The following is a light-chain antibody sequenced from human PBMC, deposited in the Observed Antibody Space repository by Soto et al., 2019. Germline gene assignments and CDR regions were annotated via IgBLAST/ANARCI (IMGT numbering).Light chain of an antibody. CDR1: QSISSH. CDR2: AAS. Sequence: DIQMTQSPSSLSASVGDRVTITCRASQSISSHLNWYQQKPGKAPKLLISAASSLQSGVPSTFSGSGSGTDFTLTITSLQPEDFATYYCQQSYSTPRTFGQGTKVEI. V-gene: IGKV1-39*01. CDR3: QQSYSTPRT. J-gene: IGKJ1*01.